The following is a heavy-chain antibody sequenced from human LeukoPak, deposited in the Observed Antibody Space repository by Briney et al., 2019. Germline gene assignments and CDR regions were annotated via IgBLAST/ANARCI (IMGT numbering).Heavy chain of an antibody. V-gene: IGHV5-51*01. Sequence: GESLKISCEGSGYSFTNYWIAWVRQMPGKGLEWMGIIYPGESNTRYSPSFQGQVTISADKSISTAYLQWSSLKASDTAMYYCARLFLGFRGGSPWGVAFDIWGQGTMVTVSS. CDR3: ARLFLGFRGGSPWGVAFDI. CDR2: IYPGESNT. D-gene: IGHD1-26*01. J-gene: IGHJ3*02. CDR1: GYSFTNYW.